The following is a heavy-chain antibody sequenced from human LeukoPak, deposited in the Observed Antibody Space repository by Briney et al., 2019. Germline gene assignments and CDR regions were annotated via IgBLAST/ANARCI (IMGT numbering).Heavy chain of an antibody. CDR1: GGTFSSYA. V-gene: IGHV1-69*05. CDR2: IIPIFGTA. D-gene: IGHD6-6*01. CDR3: ARVEVAARLYYYYYGMDV. Sequence: ASVNVSCKASGGTFSSYAISWVRQAPGQGLEWMGGIIPIFGTANYAQKFQGRVTITTDESTSTAYMELSSLRSEDTAVYYCARVEVAARLYYYYYGMDVWGQGTTVTVSS. J-gene: IGHJ6*02.